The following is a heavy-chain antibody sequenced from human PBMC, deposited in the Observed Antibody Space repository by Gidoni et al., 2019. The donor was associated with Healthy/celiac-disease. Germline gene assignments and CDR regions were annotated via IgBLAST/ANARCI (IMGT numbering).Heavy chain of an antibody. J-gene: IGHJ6*02. CDR1: GGSFSGYY. CDR2: INHSGST. Sequence: QVQLQQWGAGLLKPSETLSLTCAVYGGSFSGYYWSWIRQPPGKGLEWIGEINHSGSTNYNPSLKSRVTISVDTSKNQFSLKLSSVTAADTAVYYCAPSISSSWYSYYYYGMDVWGQGTTVTVSS. V-gene: IGHV4-34*01. CDR3: APSISSSWYSYYYYGMDV. D-gene: IGHD6-13*01.